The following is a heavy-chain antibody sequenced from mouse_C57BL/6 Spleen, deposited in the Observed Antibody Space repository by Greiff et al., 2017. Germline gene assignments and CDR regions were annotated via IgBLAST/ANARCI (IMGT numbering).Heavy chain of an antibody. V-gene: IGHV1-81*01. Sequence: QVQLKESGAELARPGASVKLSCKASGYTFTSYGISWVKQRTGQGLEWIGEIYPRSGNTYYNEKFKGKATLTADTSSSTAYMELRSLTSEDSAVXFCAWVGYGSSYTWYFDVWGTGTTVTVSS. CDR2: IYPRSGNT. CDR1: GYTFTSYG. J-gene: IGHJ1*03. D-gene: IGHD1-1*01. CDR3: AWVGYGSSYTWYFDV.